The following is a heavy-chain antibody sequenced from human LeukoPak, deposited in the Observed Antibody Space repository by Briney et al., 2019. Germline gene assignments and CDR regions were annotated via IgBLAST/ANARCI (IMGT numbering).Heavy chain of an antibody. Sequence: ASVKVSCKVSGYTLTELSMHWVRQAPGKGLEWMGGFDPEDGETIYAQKFQGRVTMTEDTSTDTAYMELSSLRSEDTAVYYCATGGIAVAGDARYYGMDVWGKGTTVTVSS. CDR3: ATGGIAVAGDARYYGMDV. CDR1: GYTLTELS. J-gene: IGHJ6*04. V-gene: IGHV1-24*01. D-gene: IGHD6-19*01. CDR2: FDPEDGET.